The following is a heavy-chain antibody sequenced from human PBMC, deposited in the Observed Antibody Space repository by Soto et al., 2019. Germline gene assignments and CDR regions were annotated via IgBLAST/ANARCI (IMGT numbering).Heavy chain of an antibody. CDR3: AKDGIHLGEPMSDY. CDR2: ISGSGGST. D-gene: IGHD3-16*01. J-gene: IGHJ4*02. Sequence: EVQLLESGGGLVQPGGSLRLSCAASGFTFSSYAMSWVRQAPGKGLEWVSAISGSGGSTYYADSVKGRFIISRDNSKNTLYLQMNSLRAEDTAVYYCAKDGIHLGEPMSDYWGQGTLVTVSS. V-gene: IGHV3-23*01. CDR1: GFTFSSYA.